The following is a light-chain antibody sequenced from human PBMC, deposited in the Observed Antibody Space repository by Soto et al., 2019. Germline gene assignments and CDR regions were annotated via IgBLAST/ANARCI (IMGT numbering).Light chain of an antibody. CDR3: QEYNSYTGT. CDR2: TAS. V-gene: IGKV1-16*01. J-gene: IGKJ1*01. CDR1: QDISSY. Sequence: DIQMTQSPSSLSASVGDRVTITCQASQDISSYLNWYQQKPGKAPKLLIYTASSLQSGVPSRFSGSGSGTEFTLTISSLQPDDFGTYYCQEYNSYTGTFGPGTKV.